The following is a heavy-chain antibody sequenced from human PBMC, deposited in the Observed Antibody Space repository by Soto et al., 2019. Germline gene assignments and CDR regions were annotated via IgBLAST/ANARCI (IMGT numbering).Heavy chain of an antibody. CDR3: QVAGCNSYYYGIDV. Sequence: GGSLRLSCTASGFTFGDYAMSWFRQAPGKGLEWVGFIRSKAYGGTTEYAASVKGRFTIARDDSKSIAHLQMNSLKTEDTAVYYCQVAGCNSYYYGIDVWGQGTTVTVSS. J-gene: IGHJ6*02. CDR2: IRSKAYGGTT. V-gene: IGHV3-49*03. CDR1: GFTFGDYA. D-gene: IGHD6-19*01.